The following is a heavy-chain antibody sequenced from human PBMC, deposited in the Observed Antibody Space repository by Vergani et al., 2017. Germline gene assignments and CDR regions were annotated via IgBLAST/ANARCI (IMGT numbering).Heavy chain of an antibody. CDR3: ARGGCSSTSCLNWYFDL. D-gene: IGHD2-2*01. V-gene: IGHV1-69*06. J-gene: IGHJ2*01. Sequence: QLVQSGPEVKKPGSSVKVSCKASGGTFSSYAISWVRQAPGQGLEWMGGIIPIFGTANYAQKFQGRVTITADKSTSTDYMELSSLRSEDTAVYYCARGGCSSTSCLNWYFDLWGRGTLVTVSS. CDR1: GGTFSSYA. CDR2: IIPIFGTA.